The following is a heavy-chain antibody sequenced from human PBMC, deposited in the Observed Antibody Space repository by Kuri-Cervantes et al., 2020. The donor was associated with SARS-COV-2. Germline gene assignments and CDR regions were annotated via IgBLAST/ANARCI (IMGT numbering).Heavy chain of an antibody. CDR3: ARESEAAAAFDY. D-gene: IGHD6-13*01. CDR2: IYYSGST. Sequence: SETLSLTCTVSGGSISSGDYYWSWIRQPPGKGLEWIGYIYYSGSTCYNPSLKSRVTISVDTSKNQFSLKLSSVTAADTAVYYCARESEAAAAFDYWGQGTLVTVSS. CDR1: GGSISSGDYY. J-gene: IGHJ4*02. V-gene: IGHV4-30-4*02.